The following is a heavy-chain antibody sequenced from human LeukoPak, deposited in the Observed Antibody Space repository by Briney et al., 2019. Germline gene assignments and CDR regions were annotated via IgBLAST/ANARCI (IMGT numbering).Heavy chain of an antibody. D-gene: IGHD1-1*01. V-gene: IGHV1-46*03. J-gene: IGHJ4*02. CDR1: GYTFTSYD. CDR3: ARYWNGDFDY. CDR2: INPSGGST. Sequence: ASVKVSCKAFGYTFTSYDMYWVRQAPGQGLEWMGIINPSGGSTNYAQKFQGRVTMTRDTSTSTVYMELSSLRSEDTAVYYCARYWNGDFDYWGQGTLVTASP.